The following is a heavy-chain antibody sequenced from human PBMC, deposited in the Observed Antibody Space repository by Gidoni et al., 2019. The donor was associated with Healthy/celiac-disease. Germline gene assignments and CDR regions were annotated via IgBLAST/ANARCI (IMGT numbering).Heavy chain of an antibody. CDR2: ISYDGSNK. J-gene: IGHJ4*02. V-gene: IGHV3-30*04. CDR1: GFTFSSYA. Sequence: QVQLVESGGGVVQPGRSLRPSCAASGFTFSSYARPWVRQAPGKGLEWVAVISYDGSNKYYADSVKGRFTISRDNSKNTLYLQMNSLRAEDTAVYYCARDRIAAAGTRSVGYWGQGTLVTVSS. CDR3: ARDRIAAAGTRSVGY. D-gene: IGHD6-13*01.